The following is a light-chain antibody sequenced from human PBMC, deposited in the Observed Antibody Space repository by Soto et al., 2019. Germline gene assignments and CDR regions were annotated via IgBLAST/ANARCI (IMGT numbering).Light chain of an antibody. CDR3: CSYALL. V-gene: IGLV2-23*01. CDR1: RSDVGTHNL. Sequence: QSVLTQPASVSGSPGQSITISCTGTRSDVGTHNLVSWYQQHPGKAPKLIIYEGTKRPSGVSNRFSGSKSGNTASLTISGLQAEDEADYYCCSYALLFGTGTRSPS. J-gene: IGLJ1*01. CDR2: EGT.